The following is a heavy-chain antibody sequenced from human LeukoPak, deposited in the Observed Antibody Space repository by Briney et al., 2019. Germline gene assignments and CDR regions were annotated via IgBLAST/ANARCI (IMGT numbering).Heavy chain of an antibody. J-gene: IGHJ4*02. D-gene: IGHD3-22*01. CDR1: AGSITSTIYY. CDR3: ARERLPYYDSSGYYY. Sequence: SETLSLTCAVSAGSITSTIYYWGWIRQPPGKGLEWIGYIYYSGSTNYNPSLKSRVTISVDTSKNQFSLKLSSVTAADTAVYYCARERLPYYDSSGYYYWGQGTLVTVSS. V-gene: IGHV4-61*01. CDR2: IYYSGST.